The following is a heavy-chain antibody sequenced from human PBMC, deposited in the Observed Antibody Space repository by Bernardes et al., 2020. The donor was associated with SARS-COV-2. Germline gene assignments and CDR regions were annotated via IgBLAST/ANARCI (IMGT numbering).Heavy chain of an antibody. J-gene: IGHJ4*02. Sequence: SETLSLTCTISGGSLSNLYWGWIRQPPGKGLEWIGYIYYSGSTNYNPSLKSRVTISVDTSKNQISLKLTSVTAADTAVYYCIGYDAGHFDYWGQGSLVTVSS. D-gene: IGHD5-12*01. CDR3: IGYDAGHFDY. CDR2: IYYSGST. CDR1: GGSLSNLY. V-gene: IGHV4-59*08.